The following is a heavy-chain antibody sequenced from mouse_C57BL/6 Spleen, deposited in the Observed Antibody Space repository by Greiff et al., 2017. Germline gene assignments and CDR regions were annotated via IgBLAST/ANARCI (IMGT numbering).Heavy chain of an antibody. CDR2: IYPGSGST. CDR3: ARSEDGSSLFAY. D-gene: IGHD1-1*01. Sequence: QVQLQQPGAELVKPGASVKMSCKASGYTFTSYWITWVKQRPGQGLEWIGDIYPGSGSTNYNEKFKSKATLTVDTSSSTAYMQLSSLTSEDSAVYYCARSEDGSSLFAYWGHGTLVTVSA. CDR1: GYTFTSYW. V-gene: IGHV1-55*01. J-gene: IGHJ3*01.